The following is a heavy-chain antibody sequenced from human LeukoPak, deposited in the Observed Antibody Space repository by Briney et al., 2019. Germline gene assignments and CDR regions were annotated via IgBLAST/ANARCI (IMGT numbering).Heavy chain of an antibody. Sequence: GGSLRLSCAASGFTFSSNWVSWVRQAPGKGLEWVANMKQDGSEKYYVDSVKGRFTISRDNAKNSLYLQMNSLRAEDTAVYYCARVLVRGLVDYWGQGTLVTVSS. J-gene: IGHJ4*02. CDR2: MKQDGSEK. CDR1: GFTFSSNW. D-gene: IGHD3-10*01. CDR3: ARVLVRGLVDY. V-gene: IGHV3-7*03.